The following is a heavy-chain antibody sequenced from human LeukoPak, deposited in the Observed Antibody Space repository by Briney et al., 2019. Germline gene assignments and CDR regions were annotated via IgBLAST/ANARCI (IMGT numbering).Heavy chain of an antibody. CDR2: IWYDGSNK. J-gene: IGHJ6*02. Sequence: PGRSLRLSCAASGFTFSSYGMHWVRQAPGKGLEWVAVIWYDGSNKYYADSVKGRFTISRDNSKNTLYLQMNSLRAEDTAVYYCARDTYYDILTGYYTPSDYYGMDVWGQGTTVTVSS. D-gene: IGHD3-9*01. V-gene: IGHV3-33*01. CDR1: GFTFSSYG. CDR3: ARDTYYDILTGYYTPSDYYGMDV.